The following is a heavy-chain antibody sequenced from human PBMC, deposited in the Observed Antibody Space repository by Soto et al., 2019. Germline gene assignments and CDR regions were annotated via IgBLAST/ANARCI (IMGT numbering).Heavy chain of an antibody. D-gene: IGHD1-1*01. J-gene: IGHJ3*02. CDR2: INSDGSST. Sequence: EVQLVESGGGLVQPGGSLRLSCATSGFTFSSYWMHWVRQAPGKGLVWVSRINSDGSSTSYADSVKGRFTISRDNAKNTLYLQMNSLRAEDTAVYYCARELIVAERVIDAFDIWGQGTMVTVSS. CDR1: GFTFSSYW. CDR3: ARELIVAERVIDAFDI. V-gene: IGHV3-74*01.